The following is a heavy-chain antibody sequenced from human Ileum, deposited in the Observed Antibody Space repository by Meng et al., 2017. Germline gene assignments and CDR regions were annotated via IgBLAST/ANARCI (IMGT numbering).Heavy chain of an antibody. V-gene: IGHV3-53*04. J-gene: IGHJ3*01. Sequence: VESGGGLVRPGGSLGLSWAVSGFTVSNNYLSWVRQAPGKGLECVSIIYSGGGTHYADSVKGRFTISRHNSKNTLYLQMDSLRPEDTAIYYCARDRGRFTWGQGTMVTVSS. CDR1: GFTVSNNY. CDR2: IYSGGGT. CDR3: ARDRGRFT. D-gene: IGHD3-16*02.